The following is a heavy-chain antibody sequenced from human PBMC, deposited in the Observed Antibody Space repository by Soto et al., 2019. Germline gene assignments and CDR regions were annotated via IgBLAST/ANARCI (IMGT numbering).Heavy chain of an antibody. CDR1: GGSISSGGYY. V-gene: IGHV3-21*01. CDR2: ITVGSSHI. D-gene: IGHD3-16*01. Sequence: ETLSLTCTVSGGSISSGGYYWSWVRQAPGKGLEWVSSITVGSSHIYQPNSMKGRFTISRDDAKNSVYLQIDSLRDEDTALYYCSRSPEVGVRGAYWGQGTLVTVSS. J-gene: IGHJ4*02. CDR3: SRSPEVGVRGAY.